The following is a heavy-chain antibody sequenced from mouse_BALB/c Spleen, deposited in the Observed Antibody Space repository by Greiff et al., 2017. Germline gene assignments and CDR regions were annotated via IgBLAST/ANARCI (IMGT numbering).Heavy chain of an antibody. CDR1: GDSITSGY. V-gene: IGHV3-8*02. Sequence: EVQLQQSGPSLVKPSQTLSLTCSVTGDSITSGYWNWIRKFPGNKLEYMGYISYSGSTYYNPSLKSRISITRDTSKNQYYLQLNSVTTEDTATYYCARYDYEGGYAMDYWGQGTSVTVSS. CDR3: ARYDYEGGYAMDY. J-gene: IGHJ4*01. CDR2: ISYSGST. D-gene: IGHD2-13*01.